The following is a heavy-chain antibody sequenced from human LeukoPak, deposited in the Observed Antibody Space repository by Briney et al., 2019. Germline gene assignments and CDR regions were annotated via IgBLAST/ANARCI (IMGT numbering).Heavy chain of an antibody. CDR1: GFTFSSYS. J-gene: IGHJ4*02. D-gene: IGHD2-2*01. Sequence: GGSLRLSCAASGFTFSSYSMNWVRQAPGKGLEWVSVIYSGGSTYYADSVKGRFTISRDNSKNTLYLQMNSLRAEDTAVYYCARRRGGSTSPFDYWGQGTLVTVSS. CDR2: IYSGGST. CDR3: ARRRGGSTSPFDY. V-gene: IGHV3-53*01.